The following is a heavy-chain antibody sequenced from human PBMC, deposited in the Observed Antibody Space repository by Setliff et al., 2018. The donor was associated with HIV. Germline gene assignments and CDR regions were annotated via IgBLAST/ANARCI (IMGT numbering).Heavy chain of an antibody. J-gene: IGHJ3*01. V-gene: IGHV1-2*06. Sequence: VSCQDTDSMILAYKRNWVRQAPGQGREWIGRIRPNNGAAEYAPKFQGRVIMTLDKSISTAYLEIPRLTSDDAAVYYCARLRVFDSFDVWGQGTMVTVSS. CDR1: DSMILAYK. CDR3: ARLRVFDSFDV. CDR2: IRPNNGAA.